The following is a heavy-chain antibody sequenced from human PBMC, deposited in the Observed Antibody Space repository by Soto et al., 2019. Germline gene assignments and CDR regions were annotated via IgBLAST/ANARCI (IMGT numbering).Heavy chain of an antibody. J-gene: IGHJ4*02. CDR2: IWYDGSNK. Sequence: QVQLVESGGGVVQPGRSLRLSCAASGFTFSSYGMHWVRQAPGKGLEWVAVIWYDGSNKYYADSVKGRFIISRDNSKNTLYLQMNSLRAEDTAVYYCWYGDYGDFDYWGQGTLVTVSS. CDR1: GFTFSSYG. CDR3: WYGDYGDFDY. D-gene: IGHD4-17*01. V-gene: IGHV3-33*01.